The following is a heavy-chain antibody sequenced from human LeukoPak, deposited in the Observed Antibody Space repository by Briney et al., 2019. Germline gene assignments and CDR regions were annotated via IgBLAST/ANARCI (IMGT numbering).Heavy chain of an antibody. CDR3: AKDTPGGIPLYYFDY. Sequence: GRSLRLSCAASGFTFDDYAMHWVRQAPGKGLEWVSGISWNSGSIGYADSVKGRFTISRDNSKNTLYLQMNSLRAEDTAVYYCAKDTPGGIPLYYFDYWGQGTLVTVSS. CDR2: ISWNSGSI. J-gene: IGHJ4*02. CDR1: GFTFDDYA. V-gene: IGHV3-9*01. D-gene: IGHD1-26*01.